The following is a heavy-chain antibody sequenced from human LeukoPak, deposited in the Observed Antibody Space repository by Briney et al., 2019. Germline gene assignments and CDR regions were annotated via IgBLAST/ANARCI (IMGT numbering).Heavy chain of an antibody. CDR1: GYTVRNNY. J-gene: IGHJ3*02. CDR3: VRKNRDFNAAFDI. D-gene: IGHD2-21*02. CDR2: TYSDSST. V-gene: IGHV3-53*01. Sequence: PGGSLRLSCAASGYTVRNNYMSWVRQAPGKGLEWVSITYSDSSTNYADSVKGRFTISRDTSQNTLSLQMNSLRAEDTAVYYCVRKNRDFNAAFDIWGQGTVVTVSS.